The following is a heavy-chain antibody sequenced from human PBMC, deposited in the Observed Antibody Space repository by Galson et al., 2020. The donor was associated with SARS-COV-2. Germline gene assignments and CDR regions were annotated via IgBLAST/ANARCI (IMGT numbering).Heavy chain of an antibody. V-gene: IGHV3-33*01. D-gene: IGHD6-13*01. J-gene: IGHJ4*02. Sequence: QAGGSLRLSCAASGFTFSSYGMHWVRQAPGKGLEWVAVIWYDGSNKYYADSVKGRFTISRDNSKNTLYLQMNSLRAEDTAVYYCARDLAVAAAGDFDYWGQGTLVTVSS. CDR1: GFTFSSYG. CDR2: IWYDGSNK. CDR3: ARDLAVAAAGDFDY.